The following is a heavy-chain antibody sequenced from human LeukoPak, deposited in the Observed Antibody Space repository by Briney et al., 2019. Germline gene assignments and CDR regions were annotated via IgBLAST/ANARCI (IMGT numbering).Heavy chain of an antibody. CDR2: ISAYNGNT. D-gene: IGHD2-2*01. Sequence: GASVKVSCKASGYTFTSYGISWVRQAPGQGLEWMGWISAYNGNTNYAQKLQGRVTMTTDTSTSTAYMELRSLRAEDTAVYYCAKGFYCSSSTCLDYWGQGTLVTVSS. J-gene: IGHJ4*02. CDR3: AKGFYCSSSTCLDY. CDR1: GYTFTSYG. V-gene: IGHV1-18*01.